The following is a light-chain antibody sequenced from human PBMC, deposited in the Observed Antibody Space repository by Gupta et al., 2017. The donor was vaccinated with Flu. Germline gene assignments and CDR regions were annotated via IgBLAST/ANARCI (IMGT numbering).Light chain of an antibody. CDR3: QQRANWRLI. CDR1: QSVATF. Sequence: GDSATHTWRASQSVATFLAWYQQRHGQSPSLLIYDSNKRATDIPGRFSGSGSGTDFTLTISSLELEDLAVYYCQQRANWRLIFGGGTRVELK. J-gene: IGKJ4*01. CDR2: DSN. V-gene: IGKV3-11*01.